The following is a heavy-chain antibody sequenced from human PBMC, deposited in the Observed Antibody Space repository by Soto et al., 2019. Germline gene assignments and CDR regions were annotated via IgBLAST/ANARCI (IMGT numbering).Heavy chain of an antibody. CDR1: GGSISSGDYY. V-gene: IGHV4-30-4*01. CDR3: AREMTTVTSTDYYYGMDV. J-gene: IGHJ6*02. CDR2: IYYSGST. D-gene: IGHD4-17*01. Sequence: QVQLQESGPGLVKPSQTLSLTCTVSGGSISSGDYYWSWIRQPPGKGLEWIGYIYYSGSTYYNPSLKSRVTISVDTSKNQFSLKLSSVTAADTAVYYCAREMTTVTSTDYYYGMDVWGQGTTVTVSS.